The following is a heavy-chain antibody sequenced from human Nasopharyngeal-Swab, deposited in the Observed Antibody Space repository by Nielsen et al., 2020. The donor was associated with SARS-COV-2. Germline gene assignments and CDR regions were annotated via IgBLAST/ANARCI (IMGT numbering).Heavy chain of an antibody. D-gene: IGHD1-14*01. V-gene: IGHV3-11*04. CDR1: GLTFSDYY. Sequence: GESLKISCVASGLTFSDYYMSWIRQAPGKGLEWVSYMSNSGSTIYYADSVKGRFTISRDNAKNSLYLQMNSLRAEDTAVYYCARARRPEYYFDYWGQGTLVTVSS. CDR2: MSNSGSTI. CDR3: ARARRPEYYFDY. J-gene: IGHJ4*02.